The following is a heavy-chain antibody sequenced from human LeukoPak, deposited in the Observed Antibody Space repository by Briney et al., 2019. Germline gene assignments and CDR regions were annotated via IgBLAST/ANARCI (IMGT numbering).Heavy chain of an antibody. J-gene: IGHJ4*02. D-gene: IGHD1/OR15-1a*01. CDR3: AKGGEQKTFRCGMDS. CDR2: VSNDGGIK. Sequence: GGSLRLSCAASGFTFSAYYMHWVRQAPGKGLEWVALVSNDGGIKYYGASVRGRFTISGDNPENTLYLQMNSLRADDTAVYYCAKGGEQKTFRCGMDSWGQGTLVTVSS. CDR1: GFTFSAYY. V-gene: IGHV3-30*18.